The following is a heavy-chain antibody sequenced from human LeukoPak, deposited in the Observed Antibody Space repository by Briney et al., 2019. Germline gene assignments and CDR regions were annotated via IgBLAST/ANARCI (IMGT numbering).Heavy chain of an antibody. CDR1: GGSISSSSYY. Sequence: PSETLSLTCTVSGGSISSSSYYWGWIRQPPGKGLEWIGSIYYSGSTYYNPSLKSRVTISVDTSKNQFSLKLSSVTAADTAVYYCARMGIAVAAKNNWFDPWGQGTLVTVSS. CDR3: ARMGIAVAAKNNWFDP. V-gene: IGHV4-39*07. CDR2: IYYSGST. J-gene: IGHJ5*02. D-gene: IGHD6-19*01.